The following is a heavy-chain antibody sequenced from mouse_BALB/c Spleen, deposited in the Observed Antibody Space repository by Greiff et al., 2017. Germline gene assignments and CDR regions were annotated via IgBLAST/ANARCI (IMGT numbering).Heavy chain of an antibody. D-gene: IGHD2-14*01. CDR1: GFAFSSYD. Sequence: DVMLVESGGGLVKPGGSLKLSCAASGFAFSSYDMSWVRQTPEKRLEWVAYISSGGGSTYYPDTVKGRFTISRDNAKNTLYLQMSSLKSEDTAMYYCARRYYRYGYAMDYWGQGTSVTVSS. J-gene: IGHJ4*01. CDR2: ISSGGGST. CDR3: ARRYYRYGYAMDY. V-gene: IGHV5-12-1*01.